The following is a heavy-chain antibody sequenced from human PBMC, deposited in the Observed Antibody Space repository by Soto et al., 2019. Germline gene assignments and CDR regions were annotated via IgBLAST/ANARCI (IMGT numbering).Heavy chain of an antibody. D-gene: IGHD5-18*01. J-gene: IGHJ4*02. CDR2: IRPSGGRT. CDR3: AREPNESYYFDY. CDR1: GYTFTNYY. Sequence: QVHLVQSGAEVKKPGASVKVSCKASGYTFTNYYIHWVRQAPGQGLEWLGIIRPSGGRTEYAQRFQGRITMTRDTSTSTVYTELTSLTSEDTAVYYCAREPNESYYFDYWGQGTLVTVSS. V-gene: IGHV1-46*01.